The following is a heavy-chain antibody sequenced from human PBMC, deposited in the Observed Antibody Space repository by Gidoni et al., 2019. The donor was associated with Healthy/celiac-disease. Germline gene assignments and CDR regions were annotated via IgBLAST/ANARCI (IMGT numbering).Heavy chain of an antibody. CDR3: ARVSFDSSWYHDAFDI. CDR1: GGSISRYY. D-gene: IGHD6-13*01. Sequence: QVQLQESGPGLVKPSETLSLTCTVSGGSISRYYWSWIRQPPGKGLEWIGYIYYSGSTNYNPSLKSRVTISVDTSKNQFSLKLSSVTAADTAVYYCARVSFDSSWYHDAFDIWGQGTMVTVSS. CDR2: IYYSGST. V-gene: IGHV4-59*01. J-gene: IGHJ3*02.